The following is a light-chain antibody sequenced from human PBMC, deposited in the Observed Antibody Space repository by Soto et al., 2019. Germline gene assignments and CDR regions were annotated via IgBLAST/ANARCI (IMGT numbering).Light chain of an antibody. CDR3: QQYNHWPPLT. CDR2: GAS. V-gene: IGKV3-15*01. J-gene: IGKJ4*01. Sequence: ETVMTQSPATLSVSPGERATLSCRASQSVGRNLAWYQQKPGQAPRLLIYGASTRATGIPARFSGSGSGTEFTLTISSLQSEDFAIYSCQQYNHWPPLTFGGGTKVETK. CDR1: QSVGRN.